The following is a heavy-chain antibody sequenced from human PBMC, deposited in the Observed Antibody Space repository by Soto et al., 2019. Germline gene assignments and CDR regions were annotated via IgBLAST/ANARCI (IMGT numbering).Heavy chain of an antibody. CDR1: GFTFSDAW. Sequence: GGSLRLSCAASGFTFSDAWMTWVRQAPGKGLEWVGRIKSKTDGGATDYAAPVKGRFTISRDDSKNTLFLQMNSLKTEDTAVYYCARHGYNYGGGYFDYWGQGTLVTVSS. D-gene: IGHD5-18*01. V-gene: IGHV3-15*01. CDR3: ARHGYNYGGGYFDY. J-gene: IGHJ4*02. CDR2: IKSKTDGGAT.